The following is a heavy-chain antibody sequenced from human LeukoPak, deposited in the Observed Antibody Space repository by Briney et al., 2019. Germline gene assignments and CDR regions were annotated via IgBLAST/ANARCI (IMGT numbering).Heavy chain of an antibody. CDR2: INPSGGST. J-gene: IGHJ4*02. D-gene: IGHD6-13*01. V-gene: IGHV1-46*01. CDR3: AKRSTPGYSNKWCIDF. Sequence: ASVKVSCKASGYTFTNYHMHWVRQAPGQGLEWMGMINPSGGSTTYAQKFQGRVTMTRDTSTSTVYMELSSLRSEDTAVYYCAKRSTPGYSNKWCIDFWGQGTLVTVSS. CDR1: GYTFTNYH.